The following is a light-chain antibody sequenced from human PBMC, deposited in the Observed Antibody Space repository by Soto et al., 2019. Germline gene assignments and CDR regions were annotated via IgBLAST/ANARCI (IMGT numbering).Light chain of an antibody. Sequence: QSVLTQPASVSGSPGQSTTISCTGTSSDVGSYNLVSWYQQHPGKAPKLMIYEVSKRPSGVSNRFSGSKSGNTASLTISGLQAEDEADYYCCSYAGSSIPIGTGTKVTVL. CDR2: EVS. J-gene: IGLJ1*01. CDR3: CSYAGSSIP. CDR1: SSDVGSYNL. V-gene: IGLV2-23*02.